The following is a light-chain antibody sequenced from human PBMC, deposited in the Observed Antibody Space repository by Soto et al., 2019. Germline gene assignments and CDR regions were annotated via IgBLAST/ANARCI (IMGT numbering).Light chain of an antibody. CDR3: TSYTSSGTHV. Sequence: QSVVTQPASLSGSPGQSITISCTGTTSEVGGYNYVSWHQQHPGKAPKLMIYDVINRPSGVSNRFSGSKSDNTASLTISGLQAEDEADYYCTSYTSSGTHVFGSGTKSPS. J-gene: IGLJ1*01. CDR2: DVI. CDR1: TSEVGGYNY. V-gene: IGLV2-14*01.